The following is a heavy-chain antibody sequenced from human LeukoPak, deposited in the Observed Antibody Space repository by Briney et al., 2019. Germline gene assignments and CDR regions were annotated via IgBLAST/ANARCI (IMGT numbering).Heavy chain of an antibody. J-gene: IGHJ1*01. Sequence: SVKVSCKASGGAFSSYAISWVRQAPGQGLEWMGGIIPIFGTANYAQKFQGRVTITTDESTSTAYMELSSLRSEDTAVYYCARVSYYYDSSGYYYPVPEYFQHWGQGTLVTVSS. CDR3: ARVSYYYDSSGYYYPVPEYFQH. CDR2: IIPIFGTA. D-gene: IGHD3-22*01. V-gene: IGHV1-69*05. CDR1: GGAFSSYA.